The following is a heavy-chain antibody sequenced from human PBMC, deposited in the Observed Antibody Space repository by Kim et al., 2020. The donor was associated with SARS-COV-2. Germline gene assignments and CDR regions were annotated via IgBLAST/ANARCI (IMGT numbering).Heavy chain of an antibody. CDR2: ISPNSDGT. D-gene: IGHD6-6*01. CDR1: GSTFTGYF. Sequence: ASVKVSCKASGSTFTGYFIHWVRQAPGQGLEWVGWISPNSDGTNFARKFQGRVTMTRDTSISTAFMELSRLRSDDTAMYYCARTGDSSSTRGFDFWGQGTLVTVSS. J-gene: IGHJ4*02. V-gene: IGHV1-2*02. CDR3: ARTGDSSSTRGFDF.